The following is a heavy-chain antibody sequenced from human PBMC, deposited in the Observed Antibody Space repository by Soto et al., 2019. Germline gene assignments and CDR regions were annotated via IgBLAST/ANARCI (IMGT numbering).Heavy chain of an antibody. D-gene: IGHD6-13*01. Sequence: PGGSLRLSCAASGFTFSSYGMHWVRQAPGKGLEWVAVISFDGSNKYYADSVKGRFTISRDNSKNTLYLQMNSLRAEDTAVYYCAKANSAAGLDYWGQGTLVTVSS. CDR2: ISFDGSNK. CDR3: AKANSAAGLDY. V-gene: IGHV3-30*18. J-gene: IGHJ4*02. CDR1: GFTFSSYG.